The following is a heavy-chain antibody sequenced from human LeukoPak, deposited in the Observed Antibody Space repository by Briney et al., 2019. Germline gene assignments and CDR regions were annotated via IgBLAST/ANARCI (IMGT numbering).Heavy chain of an antibody. J-gene: IGHJ4*02. CDR1: GFTFSSYG. D-gene: IGHD3-3*01. Sequence: GGSLRLSCAASGFTFSSYGMHWVRQAPGKGLEWVAVISYDGSNKYYADSVKGRFTISRDNSKNTLYLQMNSLRAEDTAVYYCARVFSRWRSGYYFDYWGQGTLVTVSS. V-gene: IGHV3-30*03. CDR3: ARVFSRWRSGYYFDY. CDR2: ISYDGSNK.